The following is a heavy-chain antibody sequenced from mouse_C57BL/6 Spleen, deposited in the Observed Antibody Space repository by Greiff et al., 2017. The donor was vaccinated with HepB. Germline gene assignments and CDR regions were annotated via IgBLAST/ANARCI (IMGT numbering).Heavy chain of an antibody. CDR2: INPNNGGT. Sequence: DVKLQESGPELVKPGASVKMSCKASGYTFTDYNMHWVKQSHGKSLEWIGYINPNNGGTSYNQKFKGKATLTVNKSSSTAYMELRSLTSEDSAVYYCARHYGSSYGFAYWGQGTLVTVSA. J-gene: IGHJ3*01. CDR3: ARHYGSSYGFAY. V-gene: IGHV1-22*01. D-gene: IGHD1-1*01. CDR1: GYTFTDYN.